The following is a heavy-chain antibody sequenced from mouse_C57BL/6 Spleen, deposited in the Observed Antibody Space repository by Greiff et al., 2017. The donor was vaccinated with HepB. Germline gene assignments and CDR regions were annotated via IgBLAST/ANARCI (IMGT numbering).Heavy chain of an antibody. D-gene: IGHD2-4*01. Sequence: QVQLQQPGAELVKPGASVKLSCKASGYTFTSYWMQWVKQRPGQGLEWIGEIDPSDSYTNYNQKFKGKATLTVDPSSSTAYIQLSSLTSEDSAVYYCARRYDYEAWFAYWGQGTLVTVSA. V-gene: IGHV1-50*01. J-gene: IGHJ3*01. CDR2: IDPSDSYT. CDR3: ARRYDYEAWFAY. CDR1: GYTFTSYW.